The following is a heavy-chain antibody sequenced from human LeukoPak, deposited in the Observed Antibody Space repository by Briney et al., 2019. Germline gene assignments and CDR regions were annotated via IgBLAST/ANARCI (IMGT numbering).Heavy chain of an antibody. J-gene: IGHJ6*04. Sequence: SKTLSLTCAVYGGSFSGYYWSWIRQPPGKGLEWIGEINHSGSTNYNPSLKSRVTISVDTSKNQFSLKLSSVTAADTAVYYCARGNIISSLDVWGKGTTVTVSS. CDR3: ARGNIISSLDV. D-gene: IGHD2/OR15-2a*01. CDR2: INHSGST. V-gene: IGHV4-34*01. CDR1: GGSFSGYY.